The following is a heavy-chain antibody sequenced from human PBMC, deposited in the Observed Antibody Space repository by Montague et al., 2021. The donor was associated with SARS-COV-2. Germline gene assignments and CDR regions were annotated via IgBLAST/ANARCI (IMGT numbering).Heavy chain of an antibody. V-gene: IGHV4-31*03. J-gene: IGHJ6*02. CDR2: IYYSGST. Sequence: TLSLTCTVSGGSISSGGYYWSWIRQHPGKGLEWIGSIYYSGSTYYNPSLKSRVTISVDTSKNQFSLKLSSVTAADTAVYYCAREGGLRYFDWLLRSDYYYYGMDVWGQGTTVTVSS. CDR1: GGSISSGGYY. D-gene: IGHD3-9*01. CDR3: AREGGLRYFDWLLRSDYYYYGMDV.